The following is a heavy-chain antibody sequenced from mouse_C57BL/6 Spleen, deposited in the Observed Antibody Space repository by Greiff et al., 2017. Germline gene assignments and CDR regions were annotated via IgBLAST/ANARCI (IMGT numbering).Heavy chain of an antibody. CDR1: GYTFTSYW. V-gene: IGHV1-50*01. J-gene: IGHJ2*01. Sequence: QVQLQQPGAELVKPGASVKLSCKASGYTFTSYWMQWVKQRPGQGLEWIGEIDPSDSYTNYNQKFKGKATLTVDTSSSTAYMQLSSLTSADSAVYYCASGDFGYWGQGTTLTVSS. CDR3: ASGDFGY. CDR2: IDPSDSYT.